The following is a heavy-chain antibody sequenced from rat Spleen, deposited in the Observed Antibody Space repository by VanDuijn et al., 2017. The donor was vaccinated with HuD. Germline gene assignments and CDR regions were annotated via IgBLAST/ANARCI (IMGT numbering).Heavy chain of an antibody. CDR2: ISSDGFNT. CDR3: ARGNYYSGDY. J-gene: IGHJ2*01. CDR1: GFTFSKYW. Sequence: EVQLVETGGGLVQPGRSLKLSCVASGFTFSKYWMYWVRRAPGKALEWVSSISSDGFNTYYPYSVKGRFTISRDNAQNTRYLKINSLRSEVTATYFWARGNYYSGDYWGQGVMVTVSS. V-gene: IGHV5-58*01. D-gene: IGHD1-1*01.